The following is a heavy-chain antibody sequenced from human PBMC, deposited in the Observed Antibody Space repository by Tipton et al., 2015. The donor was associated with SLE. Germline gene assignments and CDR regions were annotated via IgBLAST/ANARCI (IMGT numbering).Heavy chain of an antibody. J-gene: IGHJ3*02. Sequence: TLSLTCAVYGGSFSGYYWSWIRQPPGKGLEWIGEINHSGSTNYNPSLKSRVTISVDTSKNQFSLKLSSVTAADTAVYYCARPRIVGATGNAFDIWGQGTMVTVSS. CDR2: INHSGST. CDR1: GGSFSGYY. V-gene: IGHV4-34*01. CDR3: ARPRIVGATGNAFDI. D-gene: IGHD1-26*01.